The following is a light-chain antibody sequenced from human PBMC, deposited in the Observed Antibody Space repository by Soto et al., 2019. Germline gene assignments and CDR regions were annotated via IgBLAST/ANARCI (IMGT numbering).Light chain of an antibody. J-gene: IGKJ5*01. CDR3: MQTLQTPIT. V-gene: IGKV2-28*01. Sequence: DIVMTHSPLSLPVTPGEPASISCRSSHSLLHSNGYNYLDWYPQKPGQSPQLLIYLGSNRASGVPDRFSGSGSGTDFTLKVSRVEAEDVGVYYCMQTLQTPITFGQGTRLEI. CDR2: LGS. CDR1: HSLLHSNGYNY.